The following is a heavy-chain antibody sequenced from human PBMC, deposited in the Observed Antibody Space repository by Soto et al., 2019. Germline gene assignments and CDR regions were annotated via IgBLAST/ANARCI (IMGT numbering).Heavy chain of an antibody. CDR1: GFTFSSYG. CDR2: ISYDGSNK. D-gene: IGHD6-19*01. J-gene: IGHJ4*02. V-gene: IGHV3-30*18. Sequence: SGGSLRLSCAASGFTFSSYGMHWVRQAPGKGLEWVAVISYDGSNKYYADSVKGRFTISRDNSKNTLYLQMNSLRAEDTAVYYCAKDPGAQWLVRYYFDYWGQGTLVTVSS. CDR3: AKDPGAQWLVRYYFDY.